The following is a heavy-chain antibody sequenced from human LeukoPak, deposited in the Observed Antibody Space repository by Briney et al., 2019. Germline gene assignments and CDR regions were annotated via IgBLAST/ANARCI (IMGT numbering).Heavy chain of an antibody. CDR1: GITLSNYA. CDR3: AKDLEWQQLVYRPHWYYYYYGMDV. J-gene: IGHJ6*02. D-gene: IGHD6-13*01. V-gene: IGHV3-23*01. CDR2: FSGIAGGP. Sequence: GGPWRLSCEVSGITLSNYALSGVGRAPGKGLEWVAGFSGIAGGPYYADSVKGRFTVSRDNSKNTLYLQMNSLRAEDTAVYYCAKDLEWQQLVYRPHWYYYYYGMDVWGQGTTVTVSS.